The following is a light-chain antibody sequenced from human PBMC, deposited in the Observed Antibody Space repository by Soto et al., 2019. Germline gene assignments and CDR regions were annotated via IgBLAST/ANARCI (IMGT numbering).Light chain of an antibody. CDR1: RSVSDNY. CDR2: GAS. CDR3: QQYDASSPRT. V-gene: IGKV3-20*01. J-gene: IGKJ4*01. Sequence: EVVLTQFPGTLSLSPGDRATLSCRASRSVSDNYLAWYQQKPGRAPRLLIFGASIRATGIPDRFIGSASGTDFTLTISGLEPDDFAVYYCQQYDASSPRTVGGGTRVDMK.